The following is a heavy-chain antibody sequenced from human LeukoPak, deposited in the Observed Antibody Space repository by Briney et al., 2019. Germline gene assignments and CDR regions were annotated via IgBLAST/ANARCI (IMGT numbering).Heavy chain of an antibody. V-gene: IGHV3-30*02. J-gene: IGHJ1*01. CDR1: GFTFSSYG. CDR2: IRYDGSNK. CDR3: AKPQYRAEYFQH. Sequence: GGSLRLSCAASGFTFSSYGMHWVRQAPGKGQEWVAFIRYDGSNKYYADSVKGRFTISRDNSKNTLYLQMNSLRAEDTAVYYCAKPQYRAEYFQHWGQGTLVTVSS. D-gene: IGHD2-2*02.